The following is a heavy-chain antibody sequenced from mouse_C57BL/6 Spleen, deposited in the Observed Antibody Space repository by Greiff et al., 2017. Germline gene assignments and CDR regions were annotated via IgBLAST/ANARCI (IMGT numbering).Heavy chain of an antibody. J-gene: IGHJ2*01. D-gene: IGHD1-1*01. CDR2: IYPRDGST. CDR3: ARDYYGSSSYYFDY. CDR1: GYTFTSYD. V-gene: IGHV1-85*01. Sequence: VQLQQSGPELVKPGASVKLSCKASGYTFTSYDINWVKQRPGQGLEWIGWIYPRDGSTKYNEKFKGKATLTVDTSSSTAYMELHSLTSEDSAAYFCARDYYGSSSYYFDYWGQGTTLTVSS.